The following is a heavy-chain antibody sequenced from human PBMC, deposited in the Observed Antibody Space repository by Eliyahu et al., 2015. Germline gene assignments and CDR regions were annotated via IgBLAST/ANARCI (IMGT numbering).Heavy chain of an antibody. J-gene: IGHJ3*02. V-gene: IGHV3-66*02. CDR3: VRTADPPDDAFDI. D-gene: IGHD1-14*01. Sequence: EVQLVASGGGLVQPGGSXRLSCAASGXXVSNNYMSWVRQPPGKGLEWVSIIYSDGSPYYPDSVKGRFTISRDNSKNTLYLQMNSLRTEDTAVYYCVRTADPPDDAFDIWGQGTMVTVSS. CDR1: GXXVSNNY. CDR2: IYSDGSP.